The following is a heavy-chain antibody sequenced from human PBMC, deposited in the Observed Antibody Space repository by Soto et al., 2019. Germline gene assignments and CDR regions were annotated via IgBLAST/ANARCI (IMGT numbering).Heavy chain of an antibody. CDR1: GFSLSTSGVG. J-gene: IGHJ4*02. CDR3: AHTAYYDSSGYYYGGVFDY. Sequence: SGPTLVNPTQTLTLTCTFSGFSLSTSGVGVGWIRQPPGKALGWLALIYWNDDKRYSPSLKSRLTITKDTSKNQVVLTMTNMDPVDTATYYCAHTAYYDSSGYYYGGVFDYWGQGTLVTVSS. D-gene: IGHD3-22*01. CDR2: IYWNDDK. V-gene: IGHV2-5*01.